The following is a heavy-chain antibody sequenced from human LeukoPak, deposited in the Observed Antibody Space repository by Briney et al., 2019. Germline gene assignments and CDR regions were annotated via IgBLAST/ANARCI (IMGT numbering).Heavy chain of an antibody. Sequence: SETLSLTCTVSGGSITSSNYYWGWIRQPPGKGLEWVGSIYYSGTTYYNPSLKSRVTISVDTSKNQFSLKLSSVTAADTAVYYCARQNDFWGGYYDYYYGMDVWGQGTTVTVSS. CDR1: GGSITSSNYY. D-gene: IGHD3-3*01. J-gene: IGHJ6*02. CDR2: IYYSGTT. V-gene: IGHV4-39*01. CDR3: ARQNDFWGGYYDYYYGMDV.